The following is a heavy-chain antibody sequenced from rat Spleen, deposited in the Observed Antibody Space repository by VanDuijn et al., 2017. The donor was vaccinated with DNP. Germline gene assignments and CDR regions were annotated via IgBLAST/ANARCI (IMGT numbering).Heavy chain of an antibody. CDR1: GFTFSNYW. CDR2: IGGDGGNT. V-gene: IGHV5-58*01. CDR3: ATAPYNNYGYFDY. J-gene: IGHJ2*01. D-gene: IGHD1-10*01. Sequence: EVQLVETGGGLVQPGRSLKLSCVASGFTFSNYWMFWVRQTQGKGLEWLASIGGDGGNTYYPDSVNGRRPISRDNAENTVYLQMNSLRSEDTATYYCATAPYNNYGYFDYWGQGVMVTVSS.